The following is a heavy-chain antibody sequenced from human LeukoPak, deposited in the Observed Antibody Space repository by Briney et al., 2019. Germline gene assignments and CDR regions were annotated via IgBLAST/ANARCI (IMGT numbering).Heavy chain of an antibody. D-gene: IGHD6-19*01. CDR1: GFPFSVYE. CDR2: IASSGTIK. Sequence: GGSLRLSCVVSGFPFSVYEMNWVRQAPGKGLEWVSNIASSGTIKYYADSVKGRFSISRDNAKSPLYLQMNSLRVEDTAVYYCALLAVASDFDYWGQGALVTVFS. J-gene: IGHJ4*02. CDR3: ALLAVASDFDY. V-gene: IGHV3-48*03.